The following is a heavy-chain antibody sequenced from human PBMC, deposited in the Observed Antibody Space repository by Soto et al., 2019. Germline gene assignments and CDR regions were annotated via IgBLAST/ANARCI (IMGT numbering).Heavy chain of an antibody. D-gene: IGHD3-3*01. V-gene: IGHV1-18*01. CDR1: GYTFTSYG. J-gene: IGHJ4*02. CDR3: SREDYDFWSGYSNSYYFDY. CDR2: ISAYNGNT. Sequence: ASVKVSCKASGYTFTSYGISWVRKAPXKGLEWMGWISAYNGNTNYAQKLQGRVTMTTDTSTSTAYMELRSLRSDDTAVYYCSREDYDFWSGYSNSYYFDYWGQGTLVTVSS.